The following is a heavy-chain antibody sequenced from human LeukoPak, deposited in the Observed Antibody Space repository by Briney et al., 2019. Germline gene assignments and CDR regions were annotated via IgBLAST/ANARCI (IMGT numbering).Heavy chain of an antibody. D-gene: IGHD3-3*01. V-gene: IGHV6-1*01. J-gene: IGHJ4*02. CDR1: GDSVSSNSAA. CDR2: TYYRSKWYN. CDR3: ARDSGNDFWSDPYFDY. Sequence: SQTLSLTCAISGDSVSSNSAAWNWIRQSPSRGLEWLGRTYYRSKWYNDYAVSVKSRITINPDTSKNQFSLQLNSVTPEDTAVYYCARDSGNDFWSDPYFDYWGQGTLVTVSS.